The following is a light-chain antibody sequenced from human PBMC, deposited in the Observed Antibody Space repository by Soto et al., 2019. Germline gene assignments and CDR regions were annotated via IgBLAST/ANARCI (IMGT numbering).Light chain of an antibody. CDR2: DVS. Sequence: QSALTQPASVSGSPGQSITISCTGTSSDVGGYNYVSWYQQHPGKAPKLMIYDVSNRPSGVSNRFSGSKSGNTASLTISGLQAEDEADYYCSSYTSMTTLVFGGGTKVTVL. J-gene: IGLJ2*01. CDR1: SSDVGGYNY. V-gene: IGLV2-14*01. CDR3: SSYTSMTTLV.